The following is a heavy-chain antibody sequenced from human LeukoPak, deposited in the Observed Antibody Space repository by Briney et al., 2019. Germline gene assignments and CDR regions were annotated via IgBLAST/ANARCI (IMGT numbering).Heavy chain of an antibody. V-gene: IGHV1-8*01. D-gene: IGHD3-10*01. CDR2: MNPNSGNT. CDR3: ARGDTDCYGSGSYSNWFDP. CDR1: GYTFTSYD. Sequence: ASVKVSCKASGYTFTSYDINWVRQATGQGLEWMGWMNPNSGNTGYAQKFQGRVTMTRNTSISTAYMELSSLRSEDTAVYYCARGDTDCYGSGSYSNWFDPWGQGTLVTVSS. J-gene: IGHJ5*02.